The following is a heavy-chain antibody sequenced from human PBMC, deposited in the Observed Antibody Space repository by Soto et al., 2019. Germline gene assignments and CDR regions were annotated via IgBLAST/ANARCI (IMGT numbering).Heavy chain of an antibody. CDR1: GGSFSGYY. J-gene: IGHJ4*02. Sequence: QVQLQQWGAGLLKPSETLSLTCAVYGGSFSGYYWSWIRQPPGKGLEWIGKINHSGSTNYNPSLKSRVTISVDTSKNQFSLKLSSVTAADTAVYYCARGEAVAGRYRYWGQGTLVTVSS. CDR2: INHSGST. D-gene: IGHD6-19*01. CDR3: ARGEAVAGRYRY. V-gene: IGHV4-34*01.